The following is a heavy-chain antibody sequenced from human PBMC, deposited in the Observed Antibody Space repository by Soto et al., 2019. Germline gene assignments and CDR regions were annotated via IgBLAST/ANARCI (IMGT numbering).Heavy chain of an antibody. D-gene: IGHD3-22*01. J-gene: IGHJ6*02. V-gene: IGHV1-46*01. CDR2: INPSGGST. Sequence: QVQLVQSGAEVKKPGASVKVSCKASGYTFTSYYMHWVRQAPGQGLEWMGIINPSGGSTSYAQKFQGRVTMTRDTSTSTVYMELSSLRSEDTAVYYCARGTYYYDSSGYNYYYGMDVWGQGTTVTVSS. CDR3: ARGTYYYDSSGYNYYYGMDV. CDR1: GYTFTSYY.